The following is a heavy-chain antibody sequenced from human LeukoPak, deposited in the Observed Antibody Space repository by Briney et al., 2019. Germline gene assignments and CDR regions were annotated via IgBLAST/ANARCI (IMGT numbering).Heavy chain of an antibody. D-gene: IGHD6-6*01. J-gene: IGHJ4*02. CDR1: GGSISSSYYY. CDR2: IYYSGST. V-gene: IGHV4-31*03. Sequence: PSETLSLTCTVSGGSISSSYYYWGWIRQHPGRGLEWIGYIYYSGSTYYNPSLKSRVTISVDTSKNQFSLKLSSVTAADTAVYYCARNKREYSSSSGSFDYWGQGTLVTVSS. CDR3: ARNKREYSSSSGSFDY.